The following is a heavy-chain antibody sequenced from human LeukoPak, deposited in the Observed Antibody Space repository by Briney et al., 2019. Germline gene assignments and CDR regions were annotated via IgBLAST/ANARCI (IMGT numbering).Heavy chain of an antibody. CDR1: GGSISSGDYY. CDR3: ASGPAAIRWFDP. V-gene: IGHV4-30-4*01. D-gene: IGHD2-2*01. CDR2: IYYSGST. J-gene: IGHJ5*02. Sequence: SETLSLTCTVSGGSISSGDYYWSWIRQPPGKGLEWIGYIYYSGSTYYNPSLKSRVTISVDTSKNQFSLKLSSVTAADTAVYYCASGPAAIRWFDPWGQGTLVTVSS.